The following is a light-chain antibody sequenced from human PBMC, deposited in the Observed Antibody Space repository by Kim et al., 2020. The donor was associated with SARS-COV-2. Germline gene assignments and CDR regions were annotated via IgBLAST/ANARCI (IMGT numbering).Light chain of an antibody. CDR1: SLRSYY. Sequence: VALGQTVRITCQGDSLRSYYASWYQQKPGQAPVLVIYGKNNLPSGIPDRFSGSSSGNTASLTITGAQAEDEADYYCNSRDSSGNWVFGGGTQLTVL. CDR3: NSRDSSGNWV. CDR2: GKN. V-gene: IGLV3-19*01. J-gene: IGLJ3*02.